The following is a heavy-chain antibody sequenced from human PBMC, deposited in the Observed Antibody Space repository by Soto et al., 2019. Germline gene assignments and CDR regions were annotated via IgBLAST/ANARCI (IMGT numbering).Heavy chain of an antibody. Sequence: QVQLVQSGAEVKKPGASVKVSCKASGYTFSSNDINWVRQATGQGLEWMGWMNPNSGSTGYAQKSQGRVTMTRNTSISTAYMGLSSLRSEDTGVYYCARGLVGETTRWGQGTLVTVSS. CDR2: MNPNSGST. V-gene: IGHV1-8*01. CDR1: GYTFSSND. D-gene: IGHD1-26*01. J-gene: IGHJ4*02. CDR3: ARGLVGETTR.